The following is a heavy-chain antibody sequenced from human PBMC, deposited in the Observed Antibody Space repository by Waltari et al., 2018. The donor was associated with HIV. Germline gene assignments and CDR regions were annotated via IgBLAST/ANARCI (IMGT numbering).Heavy chain of an antibody. D-gene: IGHD3-22*01. CDR2: IRYDGSNE. V-gene: IGHV3-30*02. J-gene: IGHJ4*02. CDR1: GFTFSSHG. CDR3: AKPRHYYDSSGLDY. Sequence: QVQLVESVGGVVQPGGSLRLSSAASGFTFSSHGMHWVRQAPGRGLEWVAFIRYDGSNEYYADSVKGRFTISRDNSKNTLYLQMNSLRAEDTAVYYCAKPRHYYDSSGLDYWGQGTLVTVSS.